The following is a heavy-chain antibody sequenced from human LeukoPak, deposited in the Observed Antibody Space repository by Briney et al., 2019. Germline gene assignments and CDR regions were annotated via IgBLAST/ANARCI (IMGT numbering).Heavy chain of an antibody. V-gene: IGHV3-7*01. CDR1: GISFASYW. J-gene: IGHJ4*02. D-gene: IGHD3-22*01. CDR3: AIPSSYDGSRYYHAY. Sequence: PGGSLRLSCAASGISFASYWVTWVRQAPGKGLEWVANIGQDGTETVYVGSVKGRFTISRDNARKLLFLQINSLRADDTAVYYCAIPSSYDGSRYYHAYWGQGTLVSVSS. CDR2: IGQDGTET.